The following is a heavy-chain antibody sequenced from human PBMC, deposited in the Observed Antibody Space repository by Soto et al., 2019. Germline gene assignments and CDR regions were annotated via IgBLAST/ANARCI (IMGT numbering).Heavy chain of an antibody. D-gene: IGHD4-17*01. CDR3: ARPVDYGDSPPEYYFDY. Sequence: QLQLQESGPGLVKPSETLSLTCTVSGGSISSSSYYWGWIRQPPGKGLEWIGSIYYSGSTYYNPSLKSRVTITVDTSKNQFSLKLSSVTAADTAVYYCARPVDYGDSPPEYYFDYWGQGTLVTVSS. CDR1: GGSISSSSYY. J-gene: IGHJ4*02. V-gene: IGHV4-39*01. CDR2: IYYSGST.